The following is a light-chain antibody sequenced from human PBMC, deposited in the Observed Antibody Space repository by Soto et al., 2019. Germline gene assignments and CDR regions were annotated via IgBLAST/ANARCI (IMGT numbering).Light chain of an antibody. CDR2: GAS. Sequence: EIVMTQSPATLSVSPGERATLSCRASQSVSSNLAWYQQKPGQAPRLLIYGASTRATGIPARFSGSGSGTEFTLTISSLQSEDFAVSSCQQYNNWPPITFGQGTKV. J-gene: IGKJ1*01. CDR3: QQYNNWPPIT. CDR1: QSVSSN. V-gene: IGKV3-15*01.